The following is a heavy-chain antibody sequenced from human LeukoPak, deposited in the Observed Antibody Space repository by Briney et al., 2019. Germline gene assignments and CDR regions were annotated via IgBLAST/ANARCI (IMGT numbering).Heavy chain of an antibody. CDR1: GGTFSSYA. J-gene: IGHJ4*02. CDR3: ARDARGYSRDFDY. CDR2: IIPIFGTA. Sequence: SVKVSCKASGGTFSSYAISWVRQAPGQGLEWMGGIIPIFGTANYAQKFQGRVTITADKSTSTAYMELSSLRSEDTAVYYCARDARGYSRDFDYWGQGTLVTVSS. V-gene: IGHV1-69*06. D-gene: IGHD5-18*01.